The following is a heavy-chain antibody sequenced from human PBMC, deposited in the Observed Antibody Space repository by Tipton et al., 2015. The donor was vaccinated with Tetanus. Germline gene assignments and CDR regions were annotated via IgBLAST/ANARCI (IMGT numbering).Heavy chain of an antibody. Sequence: SLRLSCSASGFTFSIYYMSWIRQPPGKGLEWISYISSSGSTIYNADSVKGRFTISRDNAKNSLYLQLDSLRAEDTATYYCARGGNYNSQYGLDVWGQGTPVTVSS. CDR3: ARGGNYNSQYGLDV. V-gene: IGHV3-11*01. CDR1: GFTFSIYY. D-gene: IGHD5-24*01. CDR2: ISSSGSTI. J-gene: IGHJ6*02.